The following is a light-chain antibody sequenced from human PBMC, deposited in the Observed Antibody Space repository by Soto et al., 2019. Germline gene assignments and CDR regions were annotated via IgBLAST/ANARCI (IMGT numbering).Light chain of an antibody. CDR3: QHYNNWPPYS. J-gene: IGKJ2*03. CDR2: GAS. Sequence: ETVMTQSPDTLSVPPGESATLSCRASQDVSTNLAWFQQKPGQTPRLVLYGASKRATGIPARFSGSGSGRHFTLTISSLQSEDFGVYYCQHYNNWPPYSFGQGTKVEIK. CDR1: QDVSTN. V-gene: IGKV3-15*01.